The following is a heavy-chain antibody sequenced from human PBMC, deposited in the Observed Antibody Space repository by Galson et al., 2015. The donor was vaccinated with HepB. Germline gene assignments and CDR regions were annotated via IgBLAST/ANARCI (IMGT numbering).Heavy chain of an antibody. J-gene: IGHJ4*02. CDR3: ARDVIDSRAGDY. V-gene: IGHV1-2*06. D-gene: IGHD3-22*01. CDR2: INPNSGDT. CDR1: GYTFTGYY. Sequence: SVKVSCKASGYTFTGYYMHWVRQAPGQGLEWMGRINPNSGDTNYAQKFQGRVTMTRDTSISTAYMELSRLRYDDTAVYYCARDVIDSRAGDYWGQGTLVTVSS.